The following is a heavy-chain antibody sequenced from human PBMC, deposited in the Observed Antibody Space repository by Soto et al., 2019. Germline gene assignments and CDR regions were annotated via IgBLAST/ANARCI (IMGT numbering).Heavy chain of an antibody. D-gene: IGHD3-16*01. CDR1: GASLGGFH. Sequence: TSETLSLTCAIYGASLGGFHWTWLRKAPGKGLEWIGELIHGGSTNYNPSLKSRVSFSLDTSKNQFSLHLMSVTAADTAVYYCARSPLGYDYVRQTWREVGDSFDIWGRGTMVTVSS. CDR3: ARSPLGYDYVRQTWREVGDSFDI. V-gene: IGHV4-34*12. J-gene: IGHJ3*02. CDR2: LIHGGST.